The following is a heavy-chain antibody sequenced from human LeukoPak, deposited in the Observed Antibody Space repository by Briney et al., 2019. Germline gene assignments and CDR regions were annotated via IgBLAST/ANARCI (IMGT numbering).Heavy chain of an antibody. D-gene: IGHD4-17*01. J-gene: IGHJ2*01. V-gene: IGHV4-59*08. CDR1: GGSISSYY. CDR3: ARRRGPYEVTTFRYFDL. Sequence: SETLSLTCTVSGGSISSYYWSWIRQPPGKGLEWIGYIYYSGSTNYNPSLKSRVTISVDTSKNQFSLKLSSVTAADTAVYYCARRRGPYEVTTFRYFDLWGRGTLVTVSS. CDR2: IYYSGST.